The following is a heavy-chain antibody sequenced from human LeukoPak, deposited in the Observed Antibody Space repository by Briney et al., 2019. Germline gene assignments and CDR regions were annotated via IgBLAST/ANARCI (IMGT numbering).Heavy chain of an antibody. J-gene: IGHJ5*02. Sequence: ASVKVSCKASGYTFTGYYMHWVRQAPGQGLEWMGWINPNSGGTNYAQKFQGRVTMTRDTSISTAYMELSRLRSDDTAVYYYARVAGVAHQNWFDPWGQGTLVTVSS. CDR3: ARVAGVAHQNWFDP. D-gene: IGHD2-15*01. CDR2: INPNSGGT. V-gene: IGHV1-2*02. CDR1: GYTFTGYY.